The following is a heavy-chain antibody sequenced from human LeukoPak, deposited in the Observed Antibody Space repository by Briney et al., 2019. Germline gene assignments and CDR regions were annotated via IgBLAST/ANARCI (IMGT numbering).Heavy chain of an antibody. J-gene: IGHJ6*02. CDR1: GFTFSSYR. CDR3: AKGDFTVTKPHYYYYGMDV. V-gene: IGHV3-30*18. D-gene: IGHD4-17*01. CDR2: ISYDGSNK. Sequence: GGSLRLSCAASGFTFSSYRMNWVRQAPGKGLEWVAVISYDGSNKYYADSVKGRFTISRDNSKNTLYLQMNSLRAEDTAVYYCAKGDFTVTKPHYYYYGMDVWGQGTTVTVSS.